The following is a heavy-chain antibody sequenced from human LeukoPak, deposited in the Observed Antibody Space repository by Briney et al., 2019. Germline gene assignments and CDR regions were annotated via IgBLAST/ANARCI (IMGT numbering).Heavy chain of an antibody. CDR2: IYYTGGA. CDR1: GVSIITNY. V-gene: IGHV4-59*01. J-gene: IGHJ6*03. Sequence: SQTLSLTCTVSGVSIITNYWSWLRQSPGKGLEWVGNIYYTGGATYNPSLQTPVTISLDTSKSQFSLTLNSVTAADTAIYYCAREGSVSTGRWKNYYHFMGVWGKGTTVIVSS. CDR3: AREGSVSTGRWKNYYHFMGV. D-gene: IGHD2-8*02.